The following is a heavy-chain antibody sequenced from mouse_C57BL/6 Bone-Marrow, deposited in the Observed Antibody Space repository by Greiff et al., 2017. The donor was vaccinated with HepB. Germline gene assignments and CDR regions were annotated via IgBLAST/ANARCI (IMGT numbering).Heavy chain of an antibody. J-gene: IGHJ2*01. CDR3: ALHSNLDY. CDR2: ISSGGSYT. V-gene: IGHV5-6*01. D-gene: IGHD2-5*01. Sequence: EVMLVESGGDLVKPGGSLKLSCAASGFTFSSYGMSWVRQTPDKRLEWVATISSGGSYTYYPDSVKGRFTISRDNAKTTLYLQMSSLKSEDTAMYYCALHSNLDYWGQGTTLTVSS. CDR1: GFTFSSYG.